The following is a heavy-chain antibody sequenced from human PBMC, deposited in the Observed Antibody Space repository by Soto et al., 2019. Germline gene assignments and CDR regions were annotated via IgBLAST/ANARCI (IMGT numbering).Heavy chain of an antibody. CDR3: ARVYTIFGVVNYYYYMDV. CDR1: GYTFTSYD. J-gene: IGHJ6*03. V-gene: IGHV1-8*01. D-gene: IGHD3-3*01. Sequence: ASVNLSCKASGYTFTSYDINWVRQATVQGIEWMGWMNPNSGNTGYAQKFQGRVTMTRNTSISTAYMELSSLRSEDTAVYYCARVYTIFGVVNYYYYMDVWGKGTTVTVSS. CDR2: MNPNSGNT.